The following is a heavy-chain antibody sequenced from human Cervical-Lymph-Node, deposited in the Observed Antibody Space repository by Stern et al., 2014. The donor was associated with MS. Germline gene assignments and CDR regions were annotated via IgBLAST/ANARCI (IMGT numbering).Heavy chain of an antibody. J-gene: IGHJ4*02. CDR1: GDSISSYTHY. CDR3: AKHACTGAACPFDL. D-gene: IGHD2-8*02. CDR2: VYYSGAT. Sequence: QLQLQESGPGLVKPSETLSLTCAVSGDSISSYTHYWAWIRQPPGKGLEWIGSVYYSGATYYKPSLKSPVTIPGDTPKNLSSRGLNSVPAADTAVYYCAKHACTGAACPFDLWGQGTLVTVSS. V-gene: IGHV4-39*01.